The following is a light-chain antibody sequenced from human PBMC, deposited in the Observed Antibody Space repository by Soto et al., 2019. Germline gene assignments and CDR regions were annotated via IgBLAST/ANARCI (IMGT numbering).Light chain of an antibody. CDR3: QQYDNLLPLT. CDR1: QDISNY. J-gene: IGKJ4*01. CDR2: DAS. Sequence: DIQMTQSPSSLSASVGDRVTITCQVSQDISNYLNWYQQKPGKAPKLLIYDASNLETGVPSRFSGSGSGTDFTFTISSLQPEDIATYYCQQYDNLLPLTFGGGTKVDIK. V-gene: IGKV1-33*01.